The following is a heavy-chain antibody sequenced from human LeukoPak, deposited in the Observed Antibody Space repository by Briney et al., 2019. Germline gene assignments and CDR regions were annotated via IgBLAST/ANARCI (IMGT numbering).Heavy chain of an antibody. CDR1: GGSFSGYY. V-gene: IGHV4-34*01. CDR2: INHSGST. J-gene: IGHJ4*02. D-gene: IGHD5-12*01. Sequence: SETLTLTCAVYGGSFSGYYWSWIRQPPGKGLEWIGEINHSGSTNYNPSLKSRVTISVDTSKNQFSLKLSSVTAADTAVYYCARDIVATKAPNHLDYWGQGTLVTVSS. CDR3: ARDIVATKAPNHLDY.